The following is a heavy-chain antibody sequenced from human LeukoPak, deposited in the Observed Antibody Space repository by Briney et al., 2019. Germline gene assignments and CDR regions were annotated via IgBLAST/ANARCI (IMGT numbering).Heavy chain of an antibody. CDR3: ARGRGGASLFRAQHYYFDY. J-gene: IGHJ4*02. Sequence: SETLSLTCTVSGGSISTYYWNWIRQPPGKGLEWIGYIYHSGSTNYNPSLQSRVTISVDTSKNQFSLNLNSVTAADTAVYYCARGRGGASLFRAQHYYFDYWGQGTLVTVSS. CDR2: IYHSGST. V-gene: IGHV4-59*01. CDR1: GGSISTYY. D-gene: IGHD1-26*01.